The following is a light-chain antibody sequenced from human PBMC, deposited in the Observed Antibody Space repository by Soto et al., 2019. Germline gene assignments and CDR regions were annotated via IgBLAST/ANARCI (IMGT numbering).Light chain of an antibody. CDR3: QQTNTFLPPT. Sequence: DIQMTQSPSSVSASVGDRVTITCRASQGISNWLAWYQQQPGKAPKLLIYAASSLQSGVPSRFSGGGSGTHFTLIISSLQPEDFATYYCQQTNTFLPPTFGGGTKVDIK. CDR2: AAS. J-gene: IGKJ4*01. CDR1: QGISNW. V-gene: IGKV1-12*01.